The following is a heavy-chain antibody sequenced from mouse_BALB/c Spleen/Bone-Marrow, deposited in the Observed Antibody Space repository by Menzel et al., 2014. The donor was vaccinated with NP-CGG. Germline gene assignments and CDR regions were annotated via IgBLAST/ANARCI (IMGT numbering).Heavy chain of an antibody. D-gene: IGHD1-1*01. J-gene: IGHJ4*01. CDR2: INPSNGRI. CDR1: GYTFTGYW. CDR3: ARLIYGSSYIVDF. Sequence: QPSWAETVKPWAFGKLFLKASGYTFTGYWMHWVKQRPGQGLEWIGEINPSNGRINYNEKFKSMATLTVDKSSSTAYLQLSSLTSEDSAVFYCARLIYGSSYIVDFWGQGTSVTVSS. V-gene: IGHV1S81*02.